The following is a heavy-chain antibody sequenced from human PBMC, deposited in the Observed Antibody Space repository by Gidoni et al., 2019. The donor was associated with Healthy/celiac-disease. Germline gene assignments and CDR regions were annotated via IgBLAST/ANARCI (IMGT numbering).Heavy chain of an antibody. Sequence: QVQLVESGGGVVQPGRSLRLSCAASGFTFSSYAMQWVRQAPGKGLEWVAVISYDGSNKYYADSVKGRFTISRDNSKNTLYLQMNSLRAEDTAVYYCARDFSSSGWIDYWGQGTLVTVSS. J-gene: IGHJ4*02. CDR1: GFTFSSYA. D-gene: IGHD6-19*01. CDR3: ARDFSSSGWIDY. V-gene: IGHV3-30-3*01. CDR2: ISYDGSNK.